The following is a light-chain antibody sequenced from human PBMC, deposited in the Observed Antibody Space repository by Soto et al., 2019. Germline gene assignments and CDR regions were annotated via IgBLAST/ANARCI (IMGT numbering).Light chain of an antibody. J-gene: IGLJ2*01. CDR1: SSDVGSYNL. V-gene: IGLV2-23*02. Sequence: QSALTQPASVSGSPGQSITISCTGTSSDVGSYNLVSWYQQHPGKAPKLMIYEVSKRPSGVSNRFSGSKSGNTASLTISGLPAEDGADFYCFSNGSRSPVVFGGGTKLTVL. CDR3: FSNGSRSPVV. CDR2: EVS.